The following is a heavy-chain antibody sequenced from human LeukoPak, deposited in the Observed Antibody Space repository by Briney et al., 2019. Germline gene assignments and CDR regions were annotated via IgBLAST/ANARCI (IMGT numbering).Heavy chain of an antibody. V-gene: IGHV4-59*12. CDR1: GGFNTHYY. CDR3: ANLGGGWPFVVVTA. J-gene: IGHJ4*02. Sequence: SETLSLTCSVSGGFNTHYYWSWIRQPPGKGLEWIGYIYHSGSTNYNPSLKSRVTISINTSKNRFSLKLSSVTAADTALYYCANLGGGWPFVVVTAWGQGTLVTVSS. CDR2: IYHSGST. D-gene: IGHD2-21*02.